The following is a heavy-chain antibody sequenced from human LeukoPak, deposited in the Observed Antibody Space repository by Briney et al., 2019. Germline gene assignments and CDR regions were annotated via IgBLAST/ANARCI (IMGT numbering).Heavy chain of an antibody. Sequence: PSETLSLTCTVSGGSISSYYWSWIRQPPGKGLEWIGDINRSGRAVYNTSLKSRVIISVDTSKNQFSLKLSSVTAADTAVYYCARHYGQQLRIGYWGQGTLVTVSS. V-gene: IGHV4-59*08. D-gene: IGHD6-13*01. CDR2: INRSGRA. CDR1: GGSISSYY. CDR3: ARHYGQQLRIGY. J-gene: IGHJ4*02.